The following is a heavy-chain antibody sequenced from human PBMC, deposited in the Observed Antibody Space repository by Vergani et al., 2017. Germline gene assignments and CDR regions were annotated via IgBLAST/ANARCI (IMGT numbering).Heavy chain of an antibody. CDR3: AIGWYIGAFDI. CDR2: IYSGGST. D-gene: IGHD6-19*01. CDR1: GFTFSSYS. Sequence: EVQLVESGGGLVKPGGSLRLSCAASGFTFSSYSMSWVRQAPGKGLEWVSVIYSGGSTYYADSVKGRFTISRDNSKNTLYLQMNSLRAEDTAVYYCAIGWYIGAFDIWGQGTMVTVSS. V-gene: IGHV3-66*01. J-gene: IGHJ3*02.